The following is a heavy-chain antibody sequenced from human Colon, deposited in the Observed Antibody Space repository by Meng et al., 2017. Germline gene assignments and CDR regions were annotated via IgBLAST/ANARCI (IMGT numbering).Heavy chain of an antibody. D-gene: IGHD1-1*01. Sequence: GESLKISCAASGFTFSADAMQWVRQAPGKGLEWVAIISADGSRKFYADSVTGRFTISRDNSKNTLYLQMDSLRTEDTALYYCAKDQGGVGTLGLIDYWGQGTLVTVSS. CDR1: GFTFSADA. J-gene: IGHJ4*02. CDR2: ISADGSRK. V-gene: IGHV3-30*04. CDR3: AKDQGGVGTLGLIDY.